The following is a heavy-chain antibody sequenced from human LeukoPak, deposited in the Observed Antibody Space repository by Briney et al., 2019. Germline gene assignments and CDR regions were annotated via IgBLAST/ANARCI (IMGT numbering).Heavy chain of an antibody. V-gene: IGHV1-2*02. D-gene: IGHD3-22*01. CDR3: ARAGKYSSGYYCDY. CDR1: GYTFTGYY. Sequence: ASVKVSCKASGYTFTGYYMHWVRQAPGQGLEWMGWINPKSGGTNYAQKFQGRVTMTRDTSISTAYMELSRLRSDDTAVCYCARAGKYSSGYYCDYWGQGTLVTVSS. J-gene: IGHJ4*02. CDR2: INPKSGGT.